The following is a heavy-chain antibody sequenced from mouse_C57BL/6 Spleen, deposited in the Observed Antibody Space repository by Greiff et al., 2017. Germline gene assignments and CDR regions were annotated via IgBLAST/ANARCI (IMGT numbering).Heavy chain of an antibody. Sequence: VQLQQSGAELVKPGASVKISCKASGYAFSSYWMNWVKQRPGKGLEWIGQIYPGDGDTNYNGKFKGKATLTADKSSSTAYMQLSSLTSEDSAVYCCARRIYYGYDAPSMDYWGQGTSVTVSS. V-gene: IGHV1-80*01. CDR2: IYPGDGDT. D-gene: IGHD2-2*01. CDR1: GYAFSSYW. J-gene: IGHJ4*01. CDR3: ARRIYYGYDAPSMDY.